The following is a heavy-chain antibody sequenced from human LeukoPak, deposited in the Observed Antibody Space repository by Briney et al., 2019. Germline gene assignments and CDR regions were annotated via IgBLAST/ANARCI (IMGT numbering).Heavy chain of an antibody. CDR1: GFGFNTYV. D-gene: IGHD3-16*01. CDR2: MWHDGTNK. CDR3: AKEAPGGYFDY. J-gene: IGHJ4*02. V-gene: IGHV3-33*06. Sequence: GGSLRLSCVASGFGFNTYVMHWVRQGLGKGLEWVAVMWHDGTNKVYADSVKGRFSISRDNSKNTLYLQMNSLRAEDTAVYYCAKEAPGGYFDYCGQGTLVTVSS.